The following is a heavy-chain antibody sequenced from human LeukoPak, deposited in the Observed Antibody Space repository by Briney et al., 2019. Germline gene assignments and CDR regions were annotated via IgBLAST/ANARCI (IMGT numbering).Heavy chain of an antibody. Sequence: GGSLRLSCTSSGFTFGDYAMSWVRQAPGKGLEWVSAISGSGGSTYYADSVKGRFTISRDNSKNTLYLQMNSLRAEDTAVYYCAKEVNGYNDEYFQHWGQGTLVTVSS. CDR3: AKEVNGYNDEYFQH. CDR2: ISGSGGST. V-gene: IGHV3-23*01. J-gene: IGHJ1*01. D-gene: IGHD5-24*01. CDR1: GFTFGDYA.